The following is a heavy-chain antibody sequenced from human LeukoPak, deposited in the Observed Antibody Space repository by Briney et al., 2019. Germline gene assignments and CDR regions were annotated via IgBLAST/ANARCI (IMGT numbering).Heavy chain of an antibody. CDR3: ARRRVCSGGSCGAFDI. D-gene: IGHD2-15*01. CDR1: GGSFSGYY. J-gene: IGHJ3*02. Sequence: SETLSLTCAVYGGSFSGYYWSWIRQPPGKGLEWIGEINHSGSTNYNPSLKSRVTISVDTSKNQFSLKLSSVTAADTAVYYCARRRVCSGGSCGAFDIWGQGTMVTVSS. CDR2: INHSGST. V-gene: IGHV4-34*01.